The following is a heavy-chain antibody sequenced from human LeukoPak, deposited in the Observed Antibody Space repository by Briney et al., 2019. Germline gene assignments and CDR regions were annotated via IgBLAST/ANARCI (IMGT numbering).Heavy chain of an antibody. D-gene: IGHD3-3*01. V-gene: IGHV3-23*01. Sequence: GGSLRLSCATSGFTFSRYAMSWVRQAPGKGLEWVSAVSGSGRTTYYADSVKGRFTTARDNSKSTLYVQMNSMRAEETALYYCANWREGVRPDFESWGQGTLVTVSS. CDR2: VSGSGRTT. CDR3: ANWREGVRPDFES. CDR1: GFTFSRYA. J-gene: IGHJ4*02.